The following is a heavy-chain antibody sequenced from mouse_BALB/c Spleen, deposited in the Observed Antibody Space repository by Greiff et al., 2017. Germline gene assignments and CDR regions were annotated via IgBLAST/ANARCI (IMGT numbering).Heavy chain of an antibody. J-gene: IGHJ4*01. Sequence: EVKLMESGPSLVKPSQTLSLTCSVTGDSITSGYWNWIRKFPGNKLEYMGYISYSGSTYYNPSLKSRISITRDTSKNQYYLQLNSVTTEDTATYYCARSRDSYNYAMDYWGQGTSVTVSS. CDR1: GDSITSGY. CDR3: ARSRDSYNYAMDY. CDR2: ISYSGST. D-gene: IGHD6-1*02. V-gene: IGHV3-8*02.